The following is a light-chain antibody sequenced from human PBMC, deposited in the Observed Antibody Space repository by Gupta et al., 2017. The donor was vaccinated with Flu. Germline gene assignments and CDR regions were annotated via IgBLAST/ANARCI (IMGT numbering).Light chain of an antibody. CDR3: QSSAIGGRPWI. CDR1: SLSQQY. Sequence: GQTATITCSGESLSQQYVYWYQQRTGHAPLLVIYKDTLRPSKIPERFSGSSSGTIATLTITGVQAGDEADYYCQSSAIGGRPWIFGRGTKLTVL. CDR2: KDT. V-gene: IGLV3-25*03. J-gene: IGLJ3*02.